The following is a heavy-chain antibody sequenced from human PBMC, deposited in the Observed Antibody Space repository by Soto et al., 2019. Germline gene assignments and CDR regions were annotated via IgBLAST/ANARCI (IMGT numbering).Heavy chain of an antibody. CDR2: ISYDGSKK. J-gene: IGHJ4*02. CDR3: ARLAVAGTVIVGATSYFDY. CDR1: GFTFSSYA. Sequence: QVQLVESGGGVVQPGRSLRLSCAASGFTFSSYAMHWVRQAPGKGLEWVAVISYDGSKKYYADSVKGRFTISRDNSKNTLYLQMNSLRAEDTAVYYCARLAVAGTVIVGATSYFDYWGQGTLVTVSS. D-gene: IGHD1-26*01. V-gene: IGHV3-30-3*01.